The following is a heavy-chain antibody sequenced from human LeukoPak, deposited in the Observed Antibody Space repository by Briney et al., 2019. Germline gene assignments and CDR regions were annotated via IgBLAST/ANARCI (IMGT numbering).Heavy chain of an antibody. J-gene: IGHJ4*02. CDR2: ISSGTSTI. CDR1: GFTFSGYS. CDR3: ARGRTYWEVPFFDY. V-gene: IGHV3-48*02. D-gene: IGHD1-26*01. Sequence: GRSLRLSCAASGFTFSGYSMKWVRQAPGEGLEWVSYISSGTSTIYYADSVKGRFTISRDSAKNSLYLQMNSLRDEDTAVYYCARGRTYWEVPFFDYWGQGTLVTVSS.